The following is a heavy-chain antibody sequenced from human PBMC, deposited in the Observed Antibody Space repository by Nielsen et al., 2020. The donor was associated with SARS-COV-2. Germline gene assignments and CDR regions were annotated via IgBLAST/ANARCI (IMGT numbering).Heavy chain of an antibody. J-gene: IGHJ6*02. Sequence: VRQMPGKGQEWVGRIDPSDSYTNYSPSFQGHVTIPADKSISTAYLQWSSLKASDTAMYYCASGIQLWLVYGMDVWGQGTTVTVSS. CDR3: ASGIQLWLVYGMDV. CDR2: IDPSDSYT. D-gene: IGHD5-18*01. V-gene: IGHV5-10-1*01.